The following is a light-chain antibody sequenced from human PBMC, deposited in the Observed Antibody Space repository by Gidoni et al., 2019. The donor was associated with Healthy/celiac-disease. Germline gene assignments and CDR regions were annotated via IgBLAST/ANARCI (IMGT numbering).Light chain of an antibody. J-gene: IGKJ4*01. V-gene: IGKV1-5*03. CDR2: KAS. CDR1: QSISTW. Sequence: DSQLTQSPSTLSASVGDRVTITCRASQSISTWLAWYQQKPGKAPKLLIYKASSLESGVPSRFSGSGSGTEFTLTISSLQPDDFATYYCQQYNSYSALTFGGGTKVEIK. CDR3: QQYNSYSALT.